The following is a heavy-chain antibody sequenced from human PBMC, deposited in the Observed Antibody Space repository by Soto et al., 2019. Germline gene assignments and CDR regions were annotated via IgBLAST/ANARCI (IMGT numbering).Heavy chain of an antibody. D-gene: IGHD1-7*01. CDR3: AGTTSHQWYYMDV. CDR1: GDSVSSNSAA. CDR2: TYYRSRWYN. J-gene: IGHJ6*03. V-gene: IGHV6-1*01. Sequence: PSQTLSLTCANSGDSVSSNSAAWNWIRLSPSRGLEWLARTYYRSRWYNDYAVSVRSRITVNPDTSKNQFSLQLTSVTPEDTAVYYCAGTTSHQWYYMDVWGKGTTVTVSS.